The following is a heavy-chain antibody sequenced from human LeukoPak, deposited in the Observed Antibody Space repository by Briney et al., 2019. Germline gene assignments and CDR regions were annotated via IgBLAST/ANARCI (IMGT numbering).Heavy chain of an antibody. CDR3: ARWVVGATPQRYYYYGMDV. V-gene: IGHV1-69*13. CDR1: GGTFSSYA. CDR2: IIPIFGAA. D-gene: IGHD1-26*01. J-gene: IGHJ6*02. Sequence: SVNVSCKASGGTFSSYAISWVRQAPGQGLEWMGGIIPIFGAANYAQKFQGRVTITADESTSTAYMELSSLRSEDTAVYYCARWVVGATPQRYYYYGMDVWGQGTTVTVSS.